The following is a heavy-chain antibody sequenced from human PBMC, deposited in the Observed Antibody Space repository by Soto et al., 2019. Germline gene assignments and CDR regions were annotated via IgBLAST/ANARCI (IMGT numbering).Heavy chain of an antibody. CDR2: INAGNGDT. V-gene: IGHV1-3*01. Sequence: QVQLVQSGAEVKNPGASVKVSCKASGYTFTGYAIHWVRQAPGQRLEWMGWINAGNGDTKYTQKFQGRVTISRDTSASTAYMELTSLGSEDTAVYHCARGYCSSTSCQYYFDFWGQGTLVTVSS. CDR1: GYTFTGYA. J-gene: IGHJ4*02. D-gene: IGHD2-2*01. CDR3: ARGYCSSTSCQYYFDF.